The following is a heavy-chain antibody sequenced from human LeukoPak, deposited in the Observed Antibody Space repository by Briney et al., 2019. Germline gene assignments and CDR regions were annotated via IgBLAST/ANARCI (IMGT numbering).Heavy chain of an antibody. Sequence: GGSLRLSCAASGFTFSSYAMSWVRQAPGKGLEWVSGISGTGGSTYYADSVKGRFTISRDNAKNSLYLQMNSLRAEDTAVYYCARANSGSLPMDYWGQGTLVTVSS. CDR3: ARANSGSLPMDY. V-gene: IGHV3-23*01. CDR2: ISGTGGST. CDR1: GFTFSSYA. D-gene: IGHD1-26*01. J-gene: IGHJ4*02.